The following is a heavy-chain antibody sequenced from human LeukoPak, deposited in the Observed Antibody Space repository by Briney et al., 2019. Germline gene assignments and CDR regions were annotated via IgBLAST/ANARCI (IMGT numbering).Heavy chain of an antibody. CDR3: ASLIAAAGTGVADY. V-gene: IGHV3-48*03. J-gene: IGHJ4*02. Sequence: GGSLRLSCAASGFTFSSYEMNWVRQAPGKGLEWVSYISSSGSTIYYADSVKGRFTISRDNAKNSLYLQMNSLRAEDTAVYYCASLIAAAGTGVADYWGQGTLVTVSS. CDR1: GFTFSSYE. CDR2: ISSSGSTI. D-gene: IGHD6-13*01.